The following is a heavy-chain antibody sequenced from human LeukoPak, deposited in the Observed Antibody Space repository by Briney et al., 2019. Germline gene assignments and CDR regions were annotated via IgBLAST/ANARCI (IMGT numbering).Heavy chain of an antibody. D-gene: IGHD5-18*01. CDR1: GFTFSSYS. CDR3: ARERGGYSYGSRPFDY. CDR2: IYYSGST. Sequence: LRLSCAASGFTFSSYSMNWVRQAPGKGLEWIGYIYYSGSTYYNPSLKSRVTISVDTSKNQFSLKLSSVTAADTAVYYCARERGGYSYGSRPFDYWGQGTLVTVSS. V-gene: IGHV4-30-4*08. J-gene: IGHJ4*02.